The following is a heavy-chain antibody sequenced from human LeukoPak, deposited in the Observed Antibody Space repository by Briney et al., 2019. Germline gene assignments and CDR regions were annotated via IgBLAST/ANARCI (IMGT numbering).Heavy chain of an antibody. CDR2: ISGSSGYI. J-gene: IGHJ5*02. V-gene: IGHV3-21*01. D-gene: IGHD3-22*01. CDR3: ARDYEGDL. Sequence: PGGSLRLSCAAAGFPFSTYIMNWVRQAPGKGLEGVSSISGSSGYIYYADSVKGRFTISRNNAMNSLYLQMDSLRGDDTAVYYCARDYEGDLWGQGTLVTVSS. CDR1: GFPFSTYI.